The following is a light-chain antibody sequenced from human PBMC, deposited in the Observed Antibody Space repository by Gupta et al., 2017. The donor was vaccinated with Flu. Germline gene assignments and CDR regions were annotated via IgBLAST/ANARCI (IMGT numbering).Light chain of an antibody. CDR1: SSDVGGYNY. CDR3: SSYAGSETWV. CDR2: EVS. Sequence: SVTMSCTGTSSDVGGYNYVSWYQQHPDKAPKLMIYEVSKRPSGVPDRFSGSTSGNTASLTVSGLQAEDEADYYCSSYAGSETWVFGGGTKLTVL. J-gene: IGLJ3*02. V-gene: IGLV2-8*01.